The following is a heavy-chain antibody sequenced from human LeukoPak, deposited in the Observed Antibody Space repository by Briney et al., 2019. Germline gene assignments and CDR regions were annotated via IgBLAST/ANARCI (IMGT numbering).Heavy chain of an antibody. CDR1: GGSISSSSYY. D-gene: IGHD2-2*01. V-gene: IGHV4-39*07. CDR3: ATEDIVVVPAARNGAFDI. J-gene: IGHJ3*02. CDR2: IYYSGST. Sequence: PSETLSLTCTVSGGSISSSSYYWGWIRQPPGKGLEWIGSIYYSGSTYYNPSLKSRVTISVDTSKNQFSLKLSFVTAADTAVYYCATEDIVVVPAARNGAFDIWGQGTMVTVSS.